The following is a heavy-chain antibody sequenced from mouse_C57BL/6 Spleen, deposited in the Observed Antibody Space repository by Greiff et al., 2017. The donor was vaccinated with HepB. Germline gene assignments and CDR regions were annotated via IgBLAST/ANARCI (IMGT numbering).Heavy chain of an antibody. Sequence: VQLQQPGAELVRPGSSVKLSCKASGYTFTSYWMHWVKQRPIQGLEWIGNIDPSDSETHYNQKFKDKATLTVDKSSSTAYMQLSSLTSEDSAVYYCARSTAYYYGSSWNAMDYWGQGTSVTVSS. D-gene: IGHD1-1*01. CDR2: IDPSDSET. CDR3: ARSTAYYYGSSWNAMDY. J-gene: IGHJ4*01. CDR1: GYTFTSYW. V-gene: IGHV1-52*01.